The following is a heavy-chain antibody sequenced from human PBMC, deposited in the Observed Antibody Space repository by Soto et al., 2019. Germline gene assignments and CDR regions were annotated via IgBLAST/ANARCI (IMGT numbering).Heavy chain of an antibody. CDR3: AREGDHPFSLGY. CDR1: GGSITDKW. Sequence: QVQLQESGPGLVKPSGILSLTCAVSGGSITDKWWSWIRQTPGKGLEWIGEVHHSGSTNYSPSLKSRVPMSVDTSNNDFSRKLFSLTAADTAIYYCAREGDHPFSLGYWGQGTLVTVSS. J-gene: IGHJ4*02. CDR2: VHHSGST. D-gene: IGHD3-16*01. V-gene: IGHV4-4*02.